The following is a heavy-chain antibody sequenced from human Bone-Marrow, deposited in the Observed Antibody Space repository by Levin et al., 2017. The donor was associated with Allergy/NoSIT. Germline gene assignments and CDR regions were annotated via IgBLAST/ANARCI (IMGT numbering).Heavy chain of an antibody. V-gene: IGHV3-21*01. CDR1: GFTFSRHT. D-gene: IGHD2-15*01. Sequence: TGGSLRLSCSTSGFTFSRHTITWVRQSPGKGLEWVASISSSNKYIYYSDSVKGRFTISRDNAKDSVCLQMNSLRVDDTAVYFCTRDGFVAACDSWGQGTLVLVSS. J-gene: IGHJ4*02. CDR2: ISSSNKYI. CDR3: TRDGFVAACDS.